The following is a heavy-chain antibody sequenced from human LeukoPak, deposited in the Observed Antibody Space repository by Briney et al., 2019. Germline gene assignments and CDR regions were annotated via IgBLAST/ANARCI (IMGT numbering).Heavy chain of an antibody. J-gene: IGHJ4*02. V-gene: IGHV1-2*02. CDR2: INPNSGDT. CDR1: ESPFTDQF. Sequence: ASVRYSCKASESPFTDQFINWMRPALERRLEWMGWINPNSGDTNYEQRFQGRVTMTRDTSISTAYMDLTRLASDDTAVYYCARGELLVDYWGQGTLVTVSS. D-gene: IGHD3-10*01. CDR3: ARGELLVDY.